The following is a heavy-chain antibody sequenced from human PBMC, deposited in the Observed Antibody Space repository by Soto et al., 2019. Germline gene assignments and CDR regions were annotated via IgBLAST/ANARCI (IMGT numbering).Heavy chain of an antibody. CDR1: GFTFSAYN. D-gene: IGHD3-22*01. J-gene: IGHJ4*02. Sequence: GGSLRLSCAASGFTFSAYNMNWVCQAPGKGLEWVSSITSGRTYIYYADSVKGRFTISRENAKNSLFLQMNSLRVEDTAVYYCARGYDSSAGDYWGQGTLVTVSS. CDR2: ITSGRTYI. V-gene: IGHV3-21*01. CDR3: ARGYDSSAGDY.